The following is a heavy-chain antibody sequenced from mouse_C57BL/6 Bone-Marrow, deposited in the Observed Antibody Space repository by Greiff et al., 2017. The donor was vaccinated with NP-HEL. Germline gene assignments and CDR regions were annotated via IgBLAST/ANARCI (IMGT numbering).Heavy chain of an antibody. V-gene: IGHV14-4*01. J-gene: IGHJ2*01. D-gene: IGHD1-1*01. Sequence: VQLKESGAELVRPGASVKLSCTASGFNIKDDYMHWVKQRPEQGLEWIGWIDPENGDTEYASKFQGKATITADTSSNTAYLQLSSLTSEDTAVYYCTTAITTVVAGFDYGGQGTTLTVSS. CDR1: GFNIKDDY. CDR2: IDPENGDT. CDR3: TTAITTVVAGFDY.